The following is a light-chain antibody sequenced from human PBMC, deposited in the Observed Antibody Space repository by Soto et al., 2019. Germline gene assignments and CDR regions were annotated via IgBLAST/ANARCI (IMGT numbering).Light chain of an antibody. V-gene: IGKV1-27*01. J-gene: IGKJ3*01. CDR1: QVISSY. CDR3: QNYNSVPFT. CDR2: AAS. Sequence: DIQMTQSPSSLSASVGDRVTITCRASQVISSYLAWYQQKPGKVPHLLIYAASSLQSGVPSRFSGSGSGTDFTLTISSLQPEDVATYYCQNYNSVPFTFGPGTKVDIK.